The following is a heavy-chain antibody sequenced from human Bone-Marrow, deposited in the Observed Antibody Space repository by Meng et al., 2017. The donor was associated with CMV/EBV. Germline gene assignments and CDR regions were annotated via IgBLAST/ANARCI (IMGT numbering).Heavy chain of an antibody. CDR1: GGTFSSYA. D-gene: IGHD4-17*01. CDR2: IIPIFGTR. J-gene: IGHJ4*02. V-gene: IGHV1-69*06. CDR3: ARGWGGDQEAIDY. Sequence: KASGGTFSSYAIGWVRQAPGQGLEWMGVIIPIFGTRNYAQKFQGRVTITADKSTTTAYMDLSSLRSEDTAVYYCARGWGGDQEAIDYWGQGTLVTVSS.